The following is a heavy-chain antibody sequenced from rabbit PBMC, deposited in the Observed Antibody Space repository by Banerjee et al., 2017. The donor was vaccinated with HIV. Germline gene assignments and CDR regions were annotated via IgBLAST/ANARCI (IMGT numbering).Heavy chain of an antibody. J-gene: IGHJ4*01. D-gene: IGHD4-1*01. CDR3: ARIDPRYYSSDWDYFNL. Sequence: QLVESGGGLVQPGGSLKLSCKASGFDFSSYHMNWVRQAPGKGLEWIGRIYAGKGSSDYANWVNGRFTISSDSAQNTVDLQMNSLTAADTATYFCARIDPRYYSSDWDYFNLWAQGPSSPS. V-gene: IGHV1S7*01. CDR2: IYAGKGSS. CDR1: GFDFSSYH.